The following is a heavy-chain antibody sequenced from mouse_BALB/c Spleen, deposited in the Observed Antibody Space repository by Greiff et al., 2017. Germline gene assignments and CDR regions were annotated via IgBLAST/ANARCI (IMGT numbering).Heavy chain of an antibody. V-gene: IGHV1S137*01. CDR3: ARDYGCSYGALDY. Sequence: QVQLQQSGAELVRPGVSVKISCKGSGYTFTDYAMHWVKQSHAKSLEWIGVISSYYGDASYNQKFKGKATMTADKSSSTAYMELARLTSEDSAIYCCARDYGCSYGALDYWGEGTSVTVSS. CDR1: GYTFTDYA. CDR2: ISSYYGDA. D-gene: IGHD1-1*01. J-gene: IGHJ4*01.